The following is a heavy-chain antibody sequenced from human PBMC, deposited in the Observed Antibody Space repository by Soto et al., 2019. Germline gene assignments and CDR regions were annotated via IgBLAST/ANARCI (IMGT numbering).Heavy chain of an antibody. Sequence: ASVKVSCKXSGYTFTSYGISWVRQAPGQGLEWMGWISAYNGNTNYAQKLQGRVTMTTDTSTSTAYMELRSLRSDDTAVYYCASQTTVVTPFDYWGQGTLVTVSS. CDR1: GYTFTSYG. CDR2: ISAYNGNT. V-gene: IGHV1-18*04. CDR3: ASQTTVVTPFDY. D-gene: IGHD4-17*01. J-gene: IGHJ4*02.